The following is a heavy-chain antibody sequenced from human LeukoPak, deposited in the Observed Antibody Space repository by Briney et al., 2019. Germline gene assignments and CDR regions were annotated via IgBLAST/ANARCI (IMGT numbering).Heavy chain of an antibody. D-gene: IGHD1-26*01. CDR1: GFTFSSYS. CDR3: ARPRGSSGSYPFDY. CDR2: ISSSSSTI. Sequence: GGSLGLSCAASGFTFSSYSMNWVRQAPGKGLEWVSYISSSSSTIYYAGSVKGRFTISRDNAKNSLLLQMNSLRAEDTAVYYCARPRGSSGSYPFDYWGQGTLVTVSS. V-gene: IGHV3-48*01. J-gene: IGHJ4*02.